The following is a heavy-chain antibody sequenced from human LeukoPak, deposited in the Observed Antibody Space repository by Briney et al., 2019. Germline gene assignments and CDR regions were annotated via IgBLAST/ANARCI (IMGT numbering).Heavy chain of an antibody. CDR3: ARDSRFHERSRSWFDP. CDR1: VGSISSYY. Sequence: SETLSLTCTVSVGSISSYYWSWIRHPPWKGLEWVGYIYYSGSTNYNPSLKSRVTISVDTSKNQFSLKLSSVTAEDTAAYYCARDSRFHERSRSWFDPWGQGTLVTVSS. CDR2: IYYSGST. D-gene: IGHD2-21*01. J-gene: IGHJ5*02. V-gene: IGHV4-59*01.